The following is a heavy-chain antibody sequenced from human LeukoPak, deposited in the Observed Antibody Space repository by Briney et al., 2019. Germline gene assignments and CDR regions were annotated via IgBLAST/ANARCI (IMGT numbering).Heavy chain of an antibody. V-gene: IGHV3-30*18. CDR3: AKDTTYYYDSSGYYLGY. D-gene: IGHD3-22*01. Sequence: GRSLRLSCAASGFTFSSYGMHWVRQAPGEGLEWVAVISYDGSNKYYADSVKGRFTISRDNSKNTLYLQMNSLRAEDTAVYYCAKDTTYYYDSSGYYLGYWGQGTLVTVSS. CDR2: ISYDGSNK. J-gene: IGHJ4*02. CDR1: GFTFSSYG.